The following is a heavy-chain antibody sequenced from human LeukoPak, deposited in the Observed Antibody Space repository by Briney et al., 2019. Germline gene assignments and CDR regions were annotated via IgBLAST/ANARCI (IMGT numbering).Heavy chain of an antibody. D-gene: IGHD5-18*01. J-gene: IGHJ4*02. Sequence: GGALRLSCAASGFTFSSYSMNWVRQAPGKGLEWVSSISSSSSYIYYADSVKGRFTISRDNAKNSLYLQMNSLRAEDTAVYYCARDLTGVTGYTYGRGIDYWGQGTLVTVSS. V-gene: IGHV3-21*01. CDR2: ISSSSSYI. CDR1: GFTFSSYS. CDR3: ARDLTGVTGYTYGRGIDY.